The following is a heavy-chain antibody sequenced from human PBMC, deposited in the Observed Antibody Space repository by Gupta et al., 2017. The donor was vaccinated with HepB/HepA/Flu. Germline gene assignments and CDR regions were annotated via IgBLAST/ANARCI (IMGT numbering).Heavy chain of an antibody. Sequence: QVQLVESGGGVVQPGRSLRLSCAASGFTFSSSAMHWVRQAPGKGLAWVAVISYDGSNKYYADSVKDRFTISRDNSKNTLYLQMNSLRAEDTAVYYCARDGYEYYYDSSGFEIDYWGQGTLVTVSS. J-gene: IGHJ4*02. V-gene: IGHV3-30-3*01. D-gene: IGHD3-22*01. CDR3: ARDGYEYYYDSSGFEIDY. CDR2: ISYDGSNK. CDR1: GFTFSSSA.